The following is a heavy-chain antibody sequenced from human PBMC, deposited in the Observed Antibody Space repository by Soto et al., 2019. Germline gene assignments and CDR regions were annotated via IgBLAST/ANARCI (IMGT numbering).Heavy chain of an antibody. CDR1: GGTFGNLG. V-gene: IGHV1-69*13. D-gene: IGHD3-10*01. CDR3: ARDREDGSGTKYNWFDS. J-gene: IGHJ5*01. Sequence: GASVKVSCKASGGTFGNLGISWLRQAPGQGLEWMGGTIPIFDTPHYAEKFRDRLTITVDATSTAYMELTSLSSEDTATYYCARDREDGSGTKYNWFDSWGQGTLVTVSS. CDR2: TIPIFDTP.